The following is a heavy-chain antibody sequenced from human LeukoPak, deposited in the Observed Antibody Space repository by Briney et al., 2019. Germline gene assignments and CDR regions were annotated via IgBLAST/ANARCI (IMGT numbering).Heavy chain of an antibody. CDR2: IIPISGIA. V-gene: IGHV1-69*04. CDR1: GGTFSSYA. Sequence: SVKVSCKASGGTFSSYAISWVRQAPGQGLEWMGRIIPISGIANYAQKFQGRVTITADKSTSTAYMELSSLRSEDTAVYYCARDTDDSSGYYGNFDYWGQGTLVTVSS. CDR3: ARDTDDSSGYYGNFDY. J-gene: IGHJ4*02. D-gene: IGHD3-22*01.